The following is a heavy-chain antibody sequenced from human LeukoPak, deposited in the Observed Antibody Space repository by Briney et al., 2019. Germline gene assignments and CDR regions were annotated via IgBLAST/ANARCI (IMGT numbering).Heavy chain of an antibody. D-gene: IGHD2-2*01. CDR2: IDGSGGTT. Sequence: GGSLRLSCAASGFTFTRNAMAWVRQAPGKGLEWVSAIDGSGGTTFYADSVKGRVTISRVQSTNTVYLQMNSLRADDTAVYYCAKAHCSSTSCSRANNWGQGTLVTVSS. J-gene: IGHJ4*02. CDR3: AKAHCSSTSCSRANN. CDR1: GFTFTRNA. V-gene: IGHV3-23*01.